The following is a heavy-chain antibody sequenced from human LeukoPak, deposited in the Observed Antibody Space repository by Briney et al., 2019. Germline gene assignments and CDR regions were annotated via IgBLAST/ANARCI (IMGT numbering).Heavy chain of an antibody. CDR3: AKDEADILTGPLVF. D-gene: IGHD3-9*01. CDR1: GFTFDDYA. Sequence: PGGSLRLSRAASGFTFDDYAMHWVRQAPGKGLEWVSGISWNSGSIGYADSVKGRFTISRDNAKNSLYLQMNSLRAEDTALYYCAKDEADILTGPLVFWGQGTLVTVSS. V-gene: IGHV3-9*01. CDR2: ISWNSGSI. J-gene: IGHJ4*02.